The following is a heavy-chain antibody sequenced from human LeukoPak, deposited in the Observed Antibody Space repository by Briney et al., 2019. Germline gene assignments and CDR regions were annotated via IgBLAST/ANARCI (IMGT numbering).Heavy chain of an antibody. V-gene: IGHV1-18*01. D-gene: IGHD6-13*01. CDR3: ARVAAAGTGGDYFDY. Sequence: GASVKVSCKASAYTFTAYGISWVRQAPGQGLEWMGWISTYNGNTNYAQNLQGRVTMTTDTSTSTAYMELRSLRSDDTAVYYCARVAAAGTGGDYFDYWGQGTLVTVSS. CDR1: AYTFTAYG. J-gene: IGHJ4*02. CDR2: ISTYNGNT.